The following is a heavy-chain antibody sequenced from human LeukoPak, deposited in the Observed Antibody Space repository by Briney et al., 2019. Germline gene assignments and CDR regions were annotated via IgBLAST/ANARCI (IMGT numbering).Heavy chain of an antibody. CDR2: IKQDGTEK. CDR1: GFTFSTYW. CDR3: ARGYYPPEY. Sequence: GGSLRLSCAASGFTFSTYWMNWVRQAPGKGLEWVANIKQDGTEKYYVDSVKGRFTISRDNANNSLYLQMNSPRAEDTAVYYCARGYYPPEYWGPGTLVTVSS. J-gene: IGHJ4*02. V-gene: IGHV3-7*05. D-gene: IGHD1-26*01.